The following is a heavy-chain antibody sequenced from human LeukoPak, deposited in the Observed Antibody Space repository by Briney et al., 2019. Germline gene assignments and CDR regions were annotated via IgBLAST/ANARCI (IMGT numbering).Heavy chain of an antibody. CDR2: ISPNSGGT. Sequence: EGSVKVSCKTSGYTFTDYHIHWVRQAPGQGLEWMGWISPNSGGTNHAQMFQGRVAMTRDTSISTVYMEPSRLTSDDTAVYYCARIWDHGDYPAFDPWGQGTLVTVSS. V-gene: IGHV1-2*02. CDR1: GYTFTDYH. CDR3: ARIWDHGDYPAFDP. J-gene: IGHJ5*02. D-gene: IGHD4-17*01.